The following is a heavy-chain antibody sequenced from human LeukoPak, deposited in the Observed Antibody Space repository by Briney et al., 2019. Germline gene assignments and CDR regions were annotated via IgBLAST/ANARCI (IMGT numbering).Heavy chain of an antibody. D-gene: IGHD2-21*02. J-gene: IGHJ4*02. CDR3: AREGDCGGDCSEVWFDY. V-gene: IGHV3-30-3*01. CDR2: ISYDGSNK. CDR1: GLTLSSYA. Sequence: PGGSLRLSCAASGLTLSSYAMHWVRQAPGKGLEWVAVISYDGSNKYYADSVKGRFTISRDNSKNTLYLQMNSLRAEDTAVYYCAREGDCGGDCSEVWFDYWGQGTLVTVSS.